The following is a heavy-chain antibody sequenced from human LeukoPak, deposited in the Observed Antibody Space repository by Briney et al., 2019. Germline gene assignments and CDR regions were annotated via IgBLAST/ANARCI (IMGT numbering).Heavy chain of an antibody. CDR1: GFTFSSYG. CDR3: AKETVVARGAFDY. J-gene: IGHJ4*02. V-gene: IGHV3-30*02. CDR2: IRYDGSNK. Sequence: GGSLRLSCAASGFTFSSYGMHWVRQAPGKGLEWVAFIRYDGSNKYYADSVKGRFTISRDNSKNTLYLQMNSLRAEDTAVYYCAKETVVARGAFDYWGQGTPVTVSS. D-gene: IGHD3-22*01.